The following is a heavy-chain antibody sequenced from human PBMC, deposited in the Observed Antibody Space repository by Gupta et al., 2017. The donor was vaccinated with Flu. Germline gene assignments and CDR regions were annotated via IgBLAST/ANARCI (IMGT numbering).Heavy chain of an antibody. J-gene: IGHJ4*02. CDR3: VHRLYDSSGYDRFDY. CDR2: IYWNDDK. CDR1: GFSLTTSGVG. V-gene: IGHV2-5*01. Sequence: QITLKESGPTLVKPTQTLTLTCTFSGFSLTTSGVGVGWIRQPPGKALEWLALIYWNDDKRYSPSLKSRLTITRDTSRNQVVLTMTNMDPVDTATYYCVHRLYDSSGYDRFDYWGQGTLVTVSS. D-gene: IGHD3-22*01.